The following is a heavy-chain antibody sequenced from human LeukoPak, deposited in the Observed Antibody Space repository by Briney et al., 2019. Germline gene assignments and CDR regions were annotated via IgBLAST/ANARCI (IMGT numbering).Heavy chain of an antibody. V-gene: IGHV4-39*01. D-gene: IGHD3-9*01. CDR2: IYYSGST. CDR3: ASESYYDILTGSPSYYFNY. J-gene: IGHJ4*02. CDR1: GGSISSSSYY. Sequence: SETLSLTCTVSGGSISSSSYYWGWIRQPPGKGLEWIGSIYYSGSTYYNPSLKSRVTISVDTSKNQFSLKLSSVTAADTAVYYCASESYYDILTGSPSYYFNYWGQGTLVTVSS.